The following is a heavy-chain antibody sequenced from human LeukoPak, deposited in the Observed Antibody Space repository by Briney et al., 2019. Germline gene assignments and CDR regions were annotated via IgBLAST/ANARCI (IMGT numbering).Heavy chain of an antibody. CDR3: ARAVTGTTGAWHFFYMEV. CDR1: RGSFSGYS. Sequence: SETLSLTCVVSRGSFSGYSWTWVCQAPGKGLEWIGFINPGETTNYNPSLRSRVTLSLDTSTNQFSLTLTSVTAADTAVYYCARAVTGTTGAWHFFYMEVWGKGTAVKVSS. CDR2: INPGETT. D-gene: IGHD1-20*01. V-gene: IGHV4-34*01. J-gene: IGHJ6*03.